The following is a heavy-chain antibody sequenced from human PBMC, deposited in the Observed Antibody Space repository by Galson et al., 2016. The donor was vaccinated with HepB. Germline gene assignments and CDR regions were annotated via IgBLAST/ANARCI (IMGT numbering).Heavy chain of an antibody. CDR1: GDSVSNKNVA. V-gene: IGHV6-1*01. D-gene: IGHD6-19*01. J-gene: IGHJ6*02. CDR2: TYSKSKWHY. Sequence: CAISGDSVSNKNVAWNWIRQSPSRGLEWLGGTYSKSKWHYDYADSVKRRITINPDTSKNQFSLQLSSVTPEDTAVYYCARAATALRSGWRTLAPRFYYNGMDVWGQGTTVTVSS. CDR3: ARAATALRSGWRTLAPRFYYNGMDV.